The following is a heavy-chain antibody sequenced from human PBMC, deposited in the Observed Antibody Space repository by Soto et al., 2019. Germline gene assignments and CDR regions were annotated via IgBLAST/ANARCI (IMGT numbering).Heavy chain of an antibody. CDR2: ISGSGGST. CDR1: GFTFSNYS. CDR3: ARDCSGGSCYSDYYGMDV. J-gene: IGHJ6*02. D-gene: IGHD2-15*01. V-gene: IGHV3-23*01. Sequence: PGVSLRLSFAASGFTFSNYSVTWVRQAPGKGLEWVSTISGSGGSTYYADSVKGRFTISRDNAKNSLYLQMNSLRAEDTAVYYCARDCSGGSCYSDYYGMDVWGQGTTVTVSS.